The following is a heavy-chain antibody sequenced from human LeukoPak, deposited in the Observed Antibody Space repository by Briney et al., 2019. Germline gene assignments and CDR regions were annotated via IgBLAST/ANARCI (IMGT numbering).Heavy chain of an antibody. CDR1: GFTFSSYA. CDR2: ISSSGGST. J-gene: IGHJ4*02. D-gene: IGHD1/OR15-1a*01. Sequence: GGSLRLSCAASGFTFSSYAMSWVRQAPGKGLEWVSSISSSGGSTYYADSVKGRFTISRDTSKNTLYLQMNSLRPEDTAVYYCARDAEQLPYWGQGTLVTVS. V-gene: IGHV3-23*01. CDR3: ARDAEQLPY.